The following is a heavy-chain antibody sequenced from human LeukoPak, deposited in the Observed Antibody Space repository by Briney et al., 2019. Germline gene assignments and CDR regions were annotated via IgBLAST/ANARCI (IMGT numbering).Heavy chain of an antibody. Sequence: KAGGSLRLSCAASGFSFSSYSMSWVRQAPGKGLEWVSFISRSSSDIYHADSVKGRFTISRDNAKNSLYLQMNSLRAEDTAVYYCARALVVVDFDYWGQGTLVTVSS. J-gene: IGHJ4*02. V-gene: IGHV3-21*04. CDR3: ARALVVVDFDY. D-gene: IGHD2-15*01. CDR1: GFSFSSYS. CDR2: ISRSSSDI.